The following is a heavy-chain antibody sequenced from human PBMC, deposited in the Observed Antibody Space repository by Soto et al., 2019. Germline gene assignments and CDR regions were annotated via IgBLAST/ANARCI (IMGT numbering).Heavy chain of an antibody. J-gene: IGHJ3*02. Sequence: QVQLQQWGAGLLKPSETLSLTCAVYGGSFSGYYWSWIRQPPGKGLEWIGEINHSGSTNYNPSLKGRVTISVDTSKNQFSLKLSSVTAADTAVYYCARKQGYCSGGSCYLSVPDAFDIWGQGTMVTVSS. D-gene: IGHD2-15*01. CDR1: GGSFSGYY. CDR3: ARKQGYCSGGSCYLSVPDAFDI. V-gene: IGHV4-34*01. CDR2: INHSGST.